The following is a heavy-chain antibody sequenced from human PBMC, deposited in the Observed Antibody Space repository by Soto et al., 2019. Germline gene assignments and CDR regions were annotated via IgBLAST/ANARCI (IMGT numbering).Heavy chain of an antibody. V-gene: IGHV3-21*01. Sequence: GGSLRLSCAASGFTFNSYSVNWVRQAPGKGLEWVASISSGSVHIDFADSVKGRFTISRDDVTNSVSLQMDSLRVEDTGIYYCARYDAFKAFDLWGQGTMVTVSS. CDR3: ARYDAFKAFDL. J-gene: IGHJ3*01. CDR1: GFTFNSYS. D-gene: IGHD1-1*01. CDR2: ISSGSVHI.